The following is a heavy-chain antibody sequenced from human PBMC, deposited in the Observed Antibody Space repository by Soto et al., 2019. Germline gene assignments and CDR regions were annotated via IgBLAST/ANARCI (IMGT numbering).Heavy chain of an antibody. J-gene: IGHJ4*02. Sequence: QVQLVQSGAEVKKPGSSVKVSCKASGGTFSSYTISWVRQAPGQGLEWMGRIIPILGIANYAQKFKGRVTITADKSTSTAYIKLSSLRSEDTAVYYCATILFAYCGGDCPMADYWGQGTLVTVSS. CDR2: IIPILGIA. V-gene: IGHV1-69*02. CDR3: ATILFAYCGGDCPMADY. D-gene: IGHD2-21*02. CDR1: GGTFSSYT.